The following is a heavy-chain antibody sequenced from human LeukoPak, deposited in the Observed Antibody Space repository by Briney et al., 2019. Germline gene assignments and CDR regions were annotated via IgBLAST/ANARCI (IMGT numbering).Heavy chain of an antibody. D-gene: IGHD6-19*01. J-gene: IGHJ4*02. V-gene: IGHV3-33*06. CDR1: GLTFSNHG. CDR3: AKESLGYSSSPNAN. Sequence: PGRSLRLSCAASGLTFSNHGMHWVRQAPGKGLEWVAFIWYDGSNKYYADSVKGRFTISRDNSKNTLYLQMNSLRAEDTAVYYCAKESLGYSSSPNANWGQGTLVTVSS. CDR2: IWYDGSNK.